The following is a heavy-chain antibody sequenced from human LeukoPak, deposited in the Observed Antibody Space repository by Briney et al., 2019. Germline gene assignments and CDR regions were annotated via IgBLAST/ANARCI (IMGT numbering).Heavy chain of an antibody. CDR3: AKDNRRHYTSGPNPDSLH. Sequence: PAGGSLRLSCAGSGFIFNNYAMHWVRQPPGKGLEWVSGISWNSGSIDYADSVKGRFTISRDNAKNSLYLQMNSLRVEDTAFYYCAKDNRRHYTSGPNPDSLHWSQGALVTVSS. CDR2: ISWNSGSI. D-gene: IGHD6-19*01. J-gene: IGHJ4*02. V-gene: IGHV3-9*01. CDR1: GFIFNNYA.